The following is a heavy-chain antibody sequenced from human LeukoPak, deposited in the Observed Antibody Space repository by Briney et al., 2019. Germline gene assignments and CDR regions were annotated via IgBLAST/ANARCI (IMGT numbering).Heavy chain of an antibody. Sequence: PGGSLRLSCAASGFTFSNYDMHWVRQALGKGLEWVSAIGTAGDTYYQSSVRGRFTMSRENAKNSLYLQMNSLTAGDTAVYYCARGADTHFDYWGQGILVTVSS. CDR1: GFTFSNYD. CDR3: ARGADTHFDY. V-gene: IGHV3-13*04. J-gene: IGHJ4*02. CDR2: IGTAGDT. D-gene: IGHD2-15*01.